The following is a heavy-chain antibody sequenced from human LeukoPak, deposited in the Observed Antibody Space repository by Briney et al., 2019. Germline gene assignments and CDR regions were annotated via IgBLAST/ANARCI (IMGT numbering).Heavy chain of an antibody. D-gene: IGHD5-18*01. CDR1: GFTFSSYS. J-gene: IGHJ6*03. CDR2: ISSSSSTI. Sequence: PGGSLRLSCAASGFTFSSYSMNWVRQAPGKGLEWVSYISSSSSTIYYADSVKGRFTISRDNAKNSLYLQMNSLRAEDTAVYYCARDPGYSYGSYYMDVWGKGTTVTVSS. V-gene: IGHV3-48*01. CDR3: ARDPGYSYGSYYMDV.